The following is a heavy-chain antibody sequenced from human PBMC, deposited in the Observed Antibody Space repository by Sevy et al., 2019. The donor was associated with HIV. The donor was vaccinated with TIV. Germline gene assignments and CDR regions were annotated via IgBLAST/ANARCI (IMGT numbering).Heavy chain of an antibody. CDR3: ARDLPPSATTVAHFDY. D-gene: IGHD4-17*01. CDR1: GFPFSSYE. V-gene: IGHV3-48*03. Sequence: GGSLRLSCVAFGFPFSSYEMNWVRQAPGKGLEWISYISSSGSNIYYSDSVKGRFTISRDNAKNSLYLQMNSLRAEDTALYYCARDLPPSATTVAHFDYWGQGTLVTVSS. J-gene: IGHJ4*02. CDR2: ISSSGSNI.